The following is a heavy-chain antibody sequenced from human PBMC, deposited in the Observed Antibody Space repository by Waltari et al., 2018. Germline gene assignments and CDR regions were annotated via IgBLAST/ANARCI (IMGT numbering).Heavy chain of an antibody. J-gene: IGHJ4*02. Sequence: QVQLVQSGAEVKKPGASVKVSCKASGYSFTSSYIHWVRHAPGQGLQWMGISNRSGGRTSSAQKCQGRITLTRDTSTSTVYMELSSLRSDDTAVYYCARADYGSGTYFNPPYFDYWGQGTLVTVSS. V-gene: IGHV1-46*01. CDR2: SNRSGGRT. D-gene: IGHD3-10*01. CDR3: ARADYGSGTYFNPPYFDY. CDR1: GYSFTSSY.